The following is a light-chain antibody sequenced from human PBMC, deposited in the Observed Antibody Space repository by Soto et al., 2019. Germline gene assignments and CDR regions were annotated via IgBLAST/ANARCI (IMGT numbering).Light chain of an antibody. CDR3: QQHNSYPRT. CDR2: KAS. CDR1: QSLSRA. Sequence: DIQITQFPSTLSASVGDRDTITCRASQSLSRAQVWYQQKPGKAPNLLIYKASSLESGVPLRFSGSGSGTEFTLTISSLQPEDFATYYCQQHNSYPRTFGQGTKVEIK. J-gene: IGKJ1*01. V-gene: IGKV1-5*03.